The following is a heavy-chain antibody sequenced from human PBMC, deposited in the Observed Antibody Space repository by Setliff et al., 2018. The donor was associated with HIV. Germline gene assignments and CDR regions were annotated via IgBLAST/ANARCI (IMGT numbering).Heavy chain of an antibody. CDR2: LNPKNGDT. CDR3: ARGPSSTSSRPPHYYMDV. V-gene: IGHV1-2*02. Sequence: ASVKVSCKASGFTFVDHSIHWVGLVPGQQFEWVGWLNPKNGDTFYAEKFQGRVTLTRATSRSTAYLDLVRLTSDDTAVYFCARGPSSTSSRPPHYYMDVWGRGTTVTVSS. CDR1: GFTFVDHS. J-gene: IGHJ6*03.